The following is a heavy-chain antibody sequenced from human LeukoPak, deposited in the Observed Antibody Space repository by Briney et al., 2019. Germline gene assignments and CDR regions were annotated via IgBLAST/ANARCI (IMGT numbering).Heavy chain of an antibody. J-gene: IGHJ4*02. D-gene: IGHD4-17*01. V-gene: IGHV4-34*01. CDR1: GGSFSGYY. CDR3: ASCRGEFDY. CDR2: INHSGST. Sequence: SETLSLTCAVYGGSFSGYYWSWIRQPPGKGLEWIGEINHSGSTNYNPSLKSRVTISVDTSKNQFSLKLSSVTAADTAVYYCASCRGEFDYWGQGTLVTVSS.